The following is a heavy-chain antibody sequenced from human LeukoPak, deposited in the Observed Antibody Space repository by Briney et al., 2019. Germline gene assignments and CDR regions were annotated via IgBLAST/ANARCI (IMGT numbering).Heavy chain of an antibody. V-gene: IGHV5-51*01. D-gene: IGHD3-22*01. J-gene: IGHJ5*02. CDR2: IYPGDSDT. Sequence: GESLKISCKGAGDSFTNYWIDWVRQMPGKGLEWMGIIYPGDSDTKYSPSFQGQVTISADKSINTAYLQWSSLTASDTAMYYCERLTNYDDSSGYYRNYNWFDPWGQGTLVTASS. CDR1: GDSFTNYW. CDR3: ERLTNYDDSSGYYRNYNWFDP.